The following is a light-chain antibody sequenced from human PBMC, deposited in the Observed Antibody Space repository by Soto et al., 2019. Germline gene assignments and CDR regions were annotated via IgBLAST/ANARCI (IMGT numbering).Light chain of an antibody. J-gene: IGKJ2*01. CDR3: QQSFSKFLYT. CDR2: AAS. CDR1: QGISSY. Sequence: DIQMTQSPSSLSASVGDRVTITCRASQGISSYLNWYQQKPGKAPKLLIYAASSLQSGVPSRFSGSGSGTDFTLTISSLQPEDFATYYCQQSFSKFLYTFGQGTKLEIK. V-gene: IGKV1-39*01.